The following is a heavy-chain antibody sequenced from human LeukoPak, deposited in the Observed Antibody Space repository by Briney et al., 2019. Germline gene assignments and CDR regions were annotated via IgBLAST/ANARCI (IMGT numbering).Heavy chain of an antibody. CDR3: ARAADIVVVPAAIRFDP. V-gene: IGHV3-33*01. D-gene: IGHD2-2*01. Sequence: GRSLRLSCAASGFTFSSYGMRWVRQAPGKGLGWVAVIWYDGSNKYYADSVKGRFTISRDNAKNSLYLQMNRLRAEATAVYYCARAADIVVVPAAIRFDPWGQGTLVTVSS. CDR1: GFTFSSYG. CDR2: IWYDGSNK. J-gene: IGHJ5*02.